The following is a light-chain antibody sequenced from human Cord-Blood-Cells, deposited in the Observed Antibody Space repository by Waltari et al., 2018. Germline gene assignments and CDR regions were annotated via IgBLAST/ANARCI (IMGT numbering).Light chain of an antibody. Sequence: QLVLTQSRSASASLGASAKLTGTLSSGPSSYAIAWLQQRLEKGPRYWRQLNSDGTHSKGDGILDRFSGSSSGAERYGTVSGLQSGDEAGYYWQSWGTGIRGVFGGGTKLTVL. CDR2: LNSDGTH. CDR3: QSWGTGIRGV. CDR1: SGPSSYA. J-gene: IGLJ3*02. V-gene: IGLV4-69*01.